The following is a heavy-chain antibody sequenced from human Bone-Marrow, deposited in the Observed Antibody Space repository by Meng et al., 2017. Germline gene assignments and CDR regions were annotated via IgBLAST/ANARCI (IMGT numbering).Heavy chain of an antibody. D-gene: IGHD3-22*01. Sequence: GGPLRLSCAAPGFTFSSYAMHWVRQAPGKGLEWVAVISYDGSNKYYADSVKGRFTISRDNSKNTLYLQMNSLKAEDTAVYYCAREMYDSSGYYRYYGMDVWGQGTMVTVSS. CDR3: AREMYDSSGYYRYYGMDV. J-gene: IGHJ6*02. CDR1: GFTFSSYA. V-gene: IGHV3-30*01. CDR2: ISYDGSNK.